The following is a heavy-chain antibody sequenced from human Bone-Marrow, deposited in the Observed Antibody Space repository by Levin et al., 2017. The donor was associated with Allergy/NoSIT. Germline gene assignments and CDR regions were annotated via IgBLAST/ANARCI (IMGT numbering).Heavy chain of an antibody. CDR3: ARNGAYSSDY. CDR1: GVSISVGYW. V-gene: IGHV4-4*02. J-gene: IGHJ4*02. D-gene: IGHD3-22*01. CDR2: IFHSGST. Sequence: SETPSLTCTISGVSISVGYWWSWVRQPPGKGLEWIGEIFHSGSTNYNPSLKSRVSMSVDKSKNQFSLKVNSLTAADTAVYYCARNGAYSSDYWGEGTLVTVSS.